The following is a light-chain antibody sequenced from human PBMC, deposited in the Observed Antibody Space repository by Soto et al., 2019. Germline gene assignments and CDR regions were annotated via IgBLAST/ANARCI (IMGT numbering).Light chain of an antibody. CDR1: QSISSW. J-gene: IGKJ1*01. V-gene: IGKV1-5*03. Sequence: DIQMTQSPSTLSAFVGDRVTITCRASQSISSWLAWYQQKPGKAPKLLVYQASTLESGVPLRFSGSGSGTEFTLTINSLQSDDFATYYCQQYDSYSWTCGQGTKGEVK. CDR3: QQYDSYSWT. CDR2: QAS.